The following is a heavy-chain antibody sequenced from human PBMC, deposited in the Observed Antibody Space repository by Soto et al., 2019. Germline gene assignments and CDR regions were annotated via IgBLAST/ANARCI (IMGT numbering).Heavy chain of an antibody. J-gene: IGHJ4*02. CDR2: ISGSGGST. CDR3: AKEPLIAVAGYYFDY. CDR1: GFTFSGYA. V-gene: IGHV3-23*01. Sequence: PGGSLRLSCAASGFTFSGYAMSWVRQAPGKGLEWVSAISGSGGSTYYADSVKGRFTISRDNSKNTLYLQMNSLRAEDTAVYYCAKEPLIAVAGYYFDYWGQGTLVTVSS. D-gene: IGHD6-19*01.